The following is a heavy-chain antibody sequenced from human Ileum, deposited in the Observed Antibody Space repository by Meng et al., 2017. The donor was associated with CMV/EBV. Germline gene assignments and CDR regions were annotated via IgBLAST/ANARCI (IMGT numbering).Heavy chain of an antibody. V-gene: IGHV4-39*07. Sequence: GSLRLSCNVSGGSIIGSSFYWGWFRQPPGKGLEWIGSVYFGGATHYSPSLNGRLTVSVDTSKNQFFLEMTSMTAADTAAYYCVRDSPSGVWAQGTGVPSP. CDR3: VRDSPSGV. CDR2: VYFGGAT. J-gene: IGHJ6*02. CDR1: GGSIIGSSFY.